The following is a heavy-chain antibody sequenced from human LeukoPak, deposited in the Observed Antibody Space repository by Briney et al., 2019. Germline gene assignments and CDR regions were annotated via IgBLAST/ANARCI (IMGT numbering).Heavy chain of an antibody. CDR3: ARGIAAAENWFDP. CDR2: INPNSGGT. CDR1: GYTFTGYY. V-gene: IGHV1-2*04. J-gene: IGHJ5*02. Sequence: ASVKVSCEASGYTFTGYYMHWVRQAPGQGLEWMGWINPNSGGTNYAQKFQGWVTMTRDTSISTAYMELSRLRSDDTAVYYCARGIAAAENWFDPWGQGTLVTVSS. D-gene: IGHD6-13*01.